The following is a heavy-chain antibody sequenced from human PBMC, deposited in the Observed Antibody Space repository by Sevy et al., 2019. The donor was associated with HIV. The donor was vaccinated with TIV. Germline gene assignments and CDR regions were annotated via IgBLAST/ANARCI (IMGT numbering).Heavy chain of an antibody. J-gene: IGHJ6*02. V-gene: IGHV3-15*01. CDR3: ASVVKNDFWDGHVNYYGLDI. D-gene: IGHD3-3*01. CDR2: IKSKTDGGTA. CDR1: GFTFNYAW. Sequence: GGSLRLSCAASGFTFNYAWMSWVRQAPGKGLEWVGRIKSKTDGGTADYAAHVKGRFTISRYDSENTLYLQMNSLKTEDIAVYYCASVVKNDFWDGHVNYYGLDIWGQGTTVTVSS.